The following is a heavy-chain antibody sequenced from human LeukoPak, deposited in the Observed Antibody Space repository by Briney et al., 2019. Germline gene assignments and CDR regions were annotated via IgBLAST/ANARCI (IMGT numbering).Heavy chain of an antibody. J-gene: IGHJ5*02. D-gene: IGHD4-23*01. CDR2: IYSGGST. CDR3: ARDGRDYGGNEERGFDP. V-gene: IGHV3-53*01. Sequence: PGGSLRLSCAASGFTVSSNYMSWVRQAPGKGLEWVSVIYSGGSTYYADSVKGRFTISRDNSKNTLYLQMNSLRAEDTAVYYCARDGRDYGGNEERGFDPWGQGTLVTVSS. CDR1: GFTVSSNY.